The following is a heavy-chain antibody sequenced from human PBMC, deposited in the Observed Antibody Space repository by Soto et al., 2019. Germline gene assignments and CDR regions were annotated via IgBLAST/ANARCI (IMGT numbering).Heavy chain of an antibody. V-gene: IGHV1-8*01. Sequence: QVQLLQSGAEVKKPGASVKASCKASGFTFITYDFSWVRQAAGQGLEWMGWMNPNNGNAGFAQKFRGRINMTRNTSISTAYLELSSLRSDDSAVYFCARRKERSGPYYLDLWGQGTQVTVSS. J-gene: IGHJ4*02. CDR2: MNPNNGNA. CDR3: ARRKERSGPYYLDL. D-gene: IGHD6-25*01. CDR1: GFTFITYD.